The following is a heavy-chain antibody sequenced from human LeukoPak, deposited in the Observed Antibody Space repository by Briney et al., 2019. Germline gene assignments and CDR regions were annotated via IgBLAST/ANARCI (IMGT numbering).Heavy chain of an antibody. Sequence: SETLSLTCTVSGYSISSGYYWGWIRQPPGKGLEWIGSIYHSGSTYYNPSLKSRVTISVDTSKNQFSLKLSSVTAADTAVYYCARDRAGRGYSFDYWGQGTLATVSS. CDR1: GYSISSGYY. J-gene: IGHJ4*02. CDR3: ARDRAGRGYSFDY. D-gene: IGHD3-22*01. CDR2: IYHSGST. V-gene: IGHV4-38-2*02.